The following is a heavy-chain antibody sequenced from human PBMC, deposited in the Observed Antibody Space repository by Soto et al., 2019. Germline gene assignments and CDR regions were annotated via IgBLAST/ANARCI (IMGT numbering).Heavy chain of an antibody. J-gene: IGHJ6*02. CDR3: ARDQIANHYYGSGSTYNAYYYYGMDV. CDR2: INPNSGGT. CDR1: GYTFTGYY. V-gene: IGHV1-2*04. Sequence: QVQLVQSGAEVKKPGASVKVSCKASGYTFTGYYMHWVRQAPGQGLEWMGWINPNSGGTNYAQKFQGWVTMTRDTSISTAYMELSRLRSDDTAVYYCARDQIANHYYGSGSTYNAYYYYGMDVWGQGTTVTVSS. D-gene: IGHD3-10*01.